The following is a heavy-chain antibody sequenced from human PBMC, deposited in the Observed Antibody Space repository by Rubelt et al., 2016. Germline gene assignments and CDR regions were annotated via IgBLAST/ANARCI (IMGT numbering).Heavy chain of an antibody. CDR3: ARHSSSSSGGANWFDP. Sequence: QVQLQQWGAGLLKPSETLSLTCAVYGGSFSGYYWSWIRQPPGKGLEWIGYIYYSGSTNYNPSLKSRVTISVDTSKNQFSLKLSSVTAADTAVYYCARHSSSSSGGANWFDPWGQGTLVTVSS. V-gene: IGHV4-34*11. D-gene: IGHD6-6*01. CDR1: GGSFSGYY. CDR2: IYYSGST. J-gene: IGHJ5*02.